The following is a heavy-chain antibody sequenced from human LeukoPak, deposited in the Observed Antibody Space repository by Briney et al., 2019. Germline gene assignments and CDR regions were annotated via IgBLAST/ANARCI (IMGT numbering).Heavy chain of an antibody. J-gene: IGHJ4*02. CDR3: VREARGYHYTYFDY. D-gene: IGHD5-18*01. V-gene: IGHV3-13*01. CDR1: GFTLGSHD. CDR2: VSSGFHA. Sequence: PGGSLRLSCTVSGFTLGSHDMHWVRQIPGQGLEWVAAVSSGFHAFFADSVQGRFTVSREDARNSLYLQMNSLRAGDTAVYYCVREARGYHYTYFDYWGQGTLVTVSS.